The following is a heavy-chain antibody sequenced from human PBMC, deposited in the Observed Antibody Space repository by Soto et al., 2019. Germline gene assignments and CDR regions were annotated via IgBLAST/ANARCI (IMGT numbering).Heavy chain of an antibody. J-gene: IGHJ4*02. V-gene: IGHV1-24*01. D-gene: IGHD1-26*01. CDR2: FDPEDGET. CDR3: ATVDLVGATSQFDY. Sequence: QVQLVQSGAEVKKPGASVKVSCKVSGYTLTELSMHWVRQAPGKGQVWMGGFDPEDGETIYAQKFQGRVTMTEDTSTCTAYMELSSLRSEDTAVYYCATVDLVGATSQFDYWGQGSLVTVSS. CDR1: GYTLTELS.